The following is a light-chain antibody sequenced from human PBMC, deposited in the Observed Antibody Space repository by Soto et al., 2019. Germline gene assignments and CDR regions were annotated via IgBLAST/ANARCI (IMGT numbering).Light chain of an antibody. J-gene: IGKJ4*01. CDR2: GAS. CDR3: QQTNSFPLT. V-gene: IGKV1-12*01. CDR1: QGISSY. Sequence: DIQMTQSPSSLSASVGDRVTITCRASQGISSYLAWYQQKPGEAPNLLIYGASSLQSGVPSRFSGSGSGTDFTLTISSLQPEDFATYYCQQTNSFPLTFGGGTKVDIK.